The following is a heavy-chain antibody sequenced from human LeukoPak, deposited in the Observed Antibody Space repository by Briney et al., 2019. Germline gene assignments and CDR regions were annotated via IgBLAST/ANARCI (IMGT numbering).Heavy chain of an antibody. Sequence: SETLSLTCTVSGGSISSYYWSWIRQPPGKGLEWIGYIYYSGSTNYNPSLKSRVTISVDTSKNQFSLKLSSVTAADTAVYYCARVAGGFVVVPAAYYYYMDVWGKGTTVTVSS. V-gene: IGHV4-59*01. CDR3: ARVAGGFVVVPAAYYYYMDV. D-gene: IGHD2-2*01. CDR1: GGSISSYY. CDR2: IYYSGST. J-gene: IGHJ6*03.